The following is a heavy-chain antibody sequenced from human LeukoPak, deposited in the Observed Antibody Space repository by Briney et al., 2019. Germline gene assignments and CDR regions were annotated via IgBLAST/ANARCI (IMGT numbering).Heavy chain of an antibody. CDR1: GFTFSSYA. V-gene: IGHV3-23*01. CDR2: ISGSGGST. J-gene: IGHJ4*02. CDR3: AKDRVGIAVASLFDS. D-gene: IGHD6-19*01. Sequence: QTGGPLRLSCAASGFTFSSYAMNWVRQAPGKGLEWVSGISGSGGSTHYADSVKGRFTISRDNSKNTLYLQMNSLRAEDTAVFYCAKDRVGIAVASLFDSWGQGILVTVSS.